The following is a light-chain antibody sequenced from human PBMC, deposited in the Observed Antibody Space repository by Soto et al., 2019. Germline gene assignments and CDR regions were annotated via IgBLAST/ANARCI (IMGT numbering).Light chain of an antibody. CDR2: SAS. CDR3: LQHNSYPRT. J-gene: IGKJ1*01. Sequence: DIQMTQSPSSLSASVGDRVTITCRASQGIRTDLGWYQQKPGKAPKRLIYSASSLQSGVPSRFSGSGSWTEFTLTIGSLQLEDFATYYCLQHNSYPRTFGQGTKVEIK. V-gene: IGKV1-17*01. CDR1: QGIRTD.